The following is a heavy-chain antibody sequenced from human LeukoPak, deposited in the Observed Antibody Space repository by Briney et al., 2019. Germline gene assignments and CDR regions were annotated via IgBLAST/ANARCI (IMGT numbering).Heavy chain of an antibody. V-gene: IGHV3-30*02. CDR2: IRYDGSNK. CDR3: EKVGDYGPYYFDY. CDR1: GFTFSSYG. Sequence: PGGSLRLSCAASGFTFSSYGMHWVRQAPGKVLEWVAFIRYDGSNKYYADSVKGRFTISRDNSKNTLYLQMNSLRAEDTAVYYCEKVGDYGPYYFDYWGQGTLVTVSS. J-gene: IGHJ4*02. D-gene: IGHD4-17*01.